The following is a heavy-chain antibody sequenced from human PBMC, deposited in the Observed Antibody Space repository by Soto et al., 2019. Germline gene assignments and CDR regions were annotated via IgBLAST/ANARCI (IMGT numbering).Heavy chain of an antibody. CDR1: GYTFTSYD. Sequence: ASVKVSCKASGYTFTSYDINWVRQATGQGLEWMGWMNPNSGNTGYAQRFQGRVTMTRNTSISTAYMELSSLRSEDTAVYYCARGLPPHLMEAGTFLPDYWGQGTLVTVSS. CDR2: MNPNSGNT. D-gene: IGHD6-19*01. J-gene: IGHJ4*02. CDR3: ARGLPPHLMEAGTFLPDY. V-gene: IGHV1-8*01.